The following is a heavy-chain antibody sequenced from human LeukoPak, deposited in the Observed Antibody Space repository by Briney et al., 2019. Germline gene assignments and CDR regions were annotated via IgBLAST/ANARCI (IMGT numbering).Heavy chain of an antibody. D-gene: IGHD4-17*01. V-gene: IGHV3-48*02. J-gene: IGHJ3*02. CDR2: ISSSSTI. CDR1: GFTFSSYS. Sequence: GGSLRLSCAASGFTFSSYSMNWVRQAPGKGLEWVSYISSSSTIYYADSVKGRFTISRDNAKNSLYLQMNSLRDEDTAVYYCARDIGYGANDAFDIWGQGTMVTVSS. CDR3: ARDIGYGANDAFDI.